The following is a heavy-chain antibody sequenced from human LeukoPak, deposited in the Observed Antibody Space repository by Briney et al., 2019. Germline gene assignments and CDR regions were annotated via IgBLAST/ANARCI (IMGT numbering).Heavy chain of an antibody. V-gene: IGHV3-48*01. Sequence: PGGSLRLSCAASGFTFSSYSMNWVRQAPGKGLEWVSYISSSSSTIYYADSVKGRFTISRDNAKNSLYLQMNSLRAGDTAVYYCARWGAVAYFDYWGQGTLVTVSS. CDR3: ARWGAVAYFDY. CDR2: ISSSSSTI. J-gene: IGHJ4*02. CDR1: GFTFSSYS. D-gene: IGHD6-19*01.